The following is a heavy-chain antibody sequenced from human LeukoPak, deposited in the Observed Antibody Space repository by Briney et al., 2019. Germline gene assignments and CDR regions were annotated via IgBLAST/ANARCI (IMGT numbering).Heavy chain of an antibody. CDR2: ISSSGSTI. D-gene: IGHD6-13*01. CDR3: ARPDSSSWSFYYYYYMDV. CDR1: GFTFSDYY. J-gene: IGHJ6*03. Sequence: GGSLRLPCAASGFTFSDYYMSWIRQAPGKGLEWVSYISSSGSTIYYADSVKGRFTISRDNAKNSLYLQMNSLRAEDTAVYYCARPDSSSWSFYYYYYMDVWGKGTTVTVSS. V-gene: IGHV3-11*01.